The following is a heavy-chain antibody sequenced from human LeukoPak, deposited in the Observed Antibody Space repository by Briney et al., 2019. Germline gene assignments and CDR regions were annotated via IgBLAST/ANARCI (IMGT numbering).Heavy chain of an antibody. J-gene: IGHJ5*02. CDR1: GYSISSGYY. CDR2: IYHGGST. V-gene: IGHV4-38-2*02. Sequence: PSETLSLTCTVSGYSISSGYYWGWIRQPPGKGLEWIGSIYHGGSTYYNPSLKSRVTISVDTSKNQFSLKLSSVTAADTAVYYCAREGRVADNWFDPWGQGTLVTVSS. CDR3: AREGRVADNWFDP. D-gene: IGHD6-19*01.